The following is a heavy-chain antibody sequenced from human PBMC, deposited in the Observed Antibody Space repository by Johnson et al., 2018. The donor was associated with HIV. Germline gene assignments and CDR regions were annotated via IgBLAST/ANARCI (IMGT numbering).Heavy chain of an antibody. D-gene: IGHD2-21*02. CDR3: ARGRMTLTAMDLRGGAFDI. J-gene: IGHJ3*02. Sequence: VQLVESGGGLVQPGGSLRLSCVASGFSFSTYEMNWVRKVPGKGLEWLSYISSSGTTIYYADSVKGRLTISRDNAKNSLYLQMNSLRGEDTAAYYCARGRMTLTAMDLRGGAFDIWGQGTMVTVSS. CDR1: GFSFSTYE. CDR2: ISSSGTTI. V-gene: IGHV3-48*03.